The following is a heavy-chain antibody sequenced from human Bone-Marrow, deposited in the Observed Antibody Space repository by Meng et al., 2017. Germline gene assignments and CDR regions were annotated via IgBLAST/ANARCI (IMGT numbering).Heavy chain of an antibody. CDR2: IDYSGST. V-gene: IGHV4-39*01. Sequence: QLQLQESGPGLGKPSEVLALTCTVSGGSFSSSSYYWGWIRQPPGKALEWTGSIDYSGSTYYNPSLKSRVTISADTSKNQFSLKLSSVTAADTAVYYCVRHKYNYGQSPFDYWGQGTLVTVSS. J-gene: IGHJ4*02. D-gene: IGHD5-18*01. CDR1: GGSFSSSSYY. CDR3: VRHKYNYGQSPFDY.